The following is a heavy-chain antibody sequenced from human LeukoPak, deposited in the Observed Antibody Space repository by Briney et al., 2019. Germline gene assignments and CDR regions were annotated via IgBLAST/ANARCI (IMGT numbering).Heavy chain of an antibody. J-gene: IGHJ5*02. V-gene: IGHV1-2*02. CDR1: GYTFTGYY. CDR3: ARGLRRAAAGTNNWFDP. D-gene: IGHD6-13*01. CDR2: INPNSGGT. Sequence: ASVKVSCKASGYTFTGYYMHWVRQAPGQGLEWMGWINPNSGGTNYAQKFQGRVTMTRDTSNSTAYMELSRLRSDDTAVYYCARGLRRAAAGTNNWFDPWGQGTLVTVSS.